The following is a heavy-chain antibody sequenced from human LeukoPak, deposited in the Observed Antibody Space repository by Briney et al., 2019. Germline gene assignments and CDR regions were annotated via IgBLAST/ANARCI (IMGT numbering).Heavy chain of an antibody. CDR3: ARGEPYCDGDCYSN. Sequence: ASVKVSCKASGYTFTGYYMHWVRQAPGQGLEWMGWINPNTGVTKYSQQFQGRVTMTRDTSISTIYMELSSLRFDDTAVYYCARGEPYCDGDCYSNWGQGTLVTVSS. CDR2: INPNTGVT. D-gene: IGHD2-21*02. V-gene: IGHV1-2*02. CDR1: GYTFTGYY. J-gene: IGHJ4*02.